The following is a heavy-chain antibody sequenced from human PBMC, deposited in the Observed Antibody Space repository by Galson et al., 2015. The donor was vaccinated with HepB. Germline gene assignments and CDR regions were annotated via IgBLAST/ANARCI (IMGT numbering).Heavy chain of an antibody. Sequence: SVKVSCKASGYTFTSYAMHWVRQAPGQRLEWMGWINAGNGNTKYSQKFQGRVTITRDTSASTAYMELSSLRSEDTAVYYCARAAPPLEPLLPKRTFDYWGQGTLVTVSS. D-gene: IGHD1-1*01. J-gene: IGHJ4*02. CDR3: ARAAPPLEPLLPKRTFDY. V-gene: IGHV1-3*01. CDR2: INAGNGNT. CDR1: GYTFTSYA.